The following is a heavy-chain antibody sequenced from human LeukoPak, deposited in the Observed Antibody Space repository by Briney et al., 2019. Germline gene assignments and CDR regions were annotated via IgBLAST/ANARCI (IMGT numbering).Heavy chain of an antibody. J-gene: IGHJ4*02. CDR1: GFTFSSYG. V-gene: IGHV3-48*04. CDR2: ISSSGSTI. Sequence: GGSLRLSCAASGFTFSSYGMSWVRQAPGKGLEWVSYISSSGSTIYYADSVKGRFTISRDNGKNSLYLHMNSLRAEDTAVYYCARSLLGQWLVRRSLDYWGQGTLVTVSS. CDR3: ARSLLGQWLVRRSLDY. D-gene: IGHD6-19*01.